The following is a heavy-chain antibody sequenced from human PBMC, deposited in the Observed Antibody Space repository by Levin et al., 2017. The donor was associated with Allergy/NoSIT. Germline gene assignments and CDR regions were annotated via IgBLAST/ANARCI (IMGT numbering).Heavy chain of an antibody. CDR2: ISYDGSNK. D-gene: IGHD5-18*01. Sequence: PGGSLRLSCAASGFTFSSYGMHWVRQAPGKGLEWVAVISYDGSNKYYADSVKGRFTISRDNSKNTLYLQMNSLRAEDTAVYYCAKVPSRSSDRDTAMAYAGIDYWGQGTLVTVSS. V-gene: IGHV3-30*18. CDR1: GFTFSSYG. J-gene: IGHJ4*02. CDR3: AKVPSRSSDRDTAMAYAGIDY.